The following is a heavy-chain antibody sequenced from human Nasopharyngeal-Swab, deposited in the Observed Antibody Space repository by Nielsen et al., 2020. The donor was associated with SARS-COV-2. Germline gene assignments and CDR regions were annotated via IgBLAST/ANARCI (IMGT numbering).Heavy chain of an antibody. V-gene: IGHV4-39*01. Sequence: WIRQPPGKGLGWIGSIYYSGSTYYNPSLKSRVTISVVTSKNQFSLKLIYVTAADTAVYYCARLDVSAAGRDYWGQGTLVTVSS. CDR3: ARLDVSAAGRDY. D-gene: IGHD6-13*01. CDR2: IYYSGST. J-gene: IGHJ4*02.